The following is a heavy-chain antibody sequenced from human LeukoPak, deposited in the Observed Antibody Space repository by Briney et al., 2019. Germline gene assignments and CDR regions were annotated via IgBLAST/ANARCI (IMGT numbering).Heavy chain of an antibody. V-gene: IGHV4-34*01. Sequence: PPETLSLTCPVYGGSFSGYDWHWIRQPPGKGREWIGEINHSGRTNYNPSLKSRVTMSLDTSKNQFSLKLSSVTAADAAVYYCARGVSDGSYFAYWGQGTLVTVSS. CDR2: INHSGRT. J-gene: IGHJ4*02. CDR3: ARGVSDGSYFAY. CDR1: GGSFSGYD. D-gene: IGHD1-26*01.